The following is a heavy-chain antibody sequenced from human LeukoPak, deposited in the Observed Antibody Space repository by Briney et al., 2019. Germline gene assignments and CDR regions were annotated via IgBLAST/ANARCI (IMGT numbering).Heavy chain of an antibody. D-gene: IGHD6-6*01. J-gene: IGHJ5*02. CDR2: ISAYNGNT. CDR1: GYTFTSYG. Sequence: GASVKVSYKASGYTFTSYGISWVRQAPGQGLEWMGWISAYNGNTNYAQKLQGRVTMTTDTSTSTAYMELSSLRSDDTAVYYCARLPYSSSFLEVLIPVWFDPWGQGTLVTVSS. V-gene: IGHV1-18*01. CDR3: ARLPYSSSFLEVLIPVWFDP.